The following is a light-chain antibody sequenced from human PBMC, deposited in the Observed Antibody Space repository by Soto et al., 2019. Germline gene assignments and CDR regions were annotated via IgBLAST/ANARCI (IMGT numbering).Light chain of an antibody. Sequence: QSALTQPASVSGSPGQSITISCTGTSSDVGDYNYVSWYQQHPGKAPQLMISEVSNRPSGVSNRFSGSKSGNTASLTISGLQAEDEADYYCSSYTSSTTLVLFGGGTKVTVL. CDR3: SSYTSSTTLVL. V-gene: IGLV2-14*01. CDR2: EVS. J-gene: IGLJ2*01. CDR1: SSDVGDYNY.